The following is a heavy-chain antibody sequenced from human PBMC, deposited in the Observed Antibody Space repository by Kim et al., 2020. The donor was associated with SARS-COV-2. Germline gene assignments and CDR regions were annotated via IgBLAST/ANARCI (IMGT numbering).Heavy chain of an antibody. CDR2: INPADSDT. J-gene: IGHJ5*02. Sequence: GESLKISCQGSGYTFTKNWIGWVRQMPGKGLEWMGIINPADSDTRYSPSFQGQVTISADKSVSTAYLQWSSLKASDTAIYFCARHNRDGQQQHVVRTLDLWGQGTLVTVS. CDR1: GYTFTKNW. V-gene: IGHV5-51*01. CDR3: ARHNRDGQQQHVVRTLDL. D-gene: IGHD6-13*01.